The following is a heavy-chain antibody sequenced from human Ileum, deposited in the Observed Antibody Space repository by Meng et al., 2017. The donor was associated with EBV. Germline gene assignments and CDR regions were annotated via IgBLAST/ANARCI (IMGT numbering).Heavy chain of an antibody. CDR1: GGSLSSSSYY. CDR3: ARTYYYDSSGYAPFDY. V-gene: IGHV4-39*07. Sequence: QRQRQESGPGLVKPSETLSLTCSVSGGSLSSSSYYWGWIRQPPGKGLEWIGNIHYSGSTYYNPSLKSRVTISVDTSKNQFSLKLRSVTAADTAVYYCARTYYYDSSGYAPFDYWGQGTLVTVSS. J-gene: IGHJ4*02. CDR2: IHYSGST. D-gene: IGHD3-22*01.